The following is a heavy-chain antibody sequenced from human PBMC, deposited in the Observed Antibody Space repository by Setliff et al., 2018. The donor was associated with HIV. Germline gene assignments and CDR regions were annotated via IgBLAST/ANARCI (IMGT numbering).Heavy chain of an antibody. CDR1: GGSISSNY. V-gene: IGHV4-59*01. CDR3: ARDNGGPACDY. J-gene: IGHJ4*02. D-gene: IGHD3-10*01. Sequence: SETLSLTCTVSGGSISSNYWSWMRQPPGKGLEWIGHIYYSGSTNYNPSLKSRVTISVDTSRNQFSLNLSSVTAADTAVYYCARDNGGPACDYWGQGTLVTVSS. CDR2: IYYSGST.